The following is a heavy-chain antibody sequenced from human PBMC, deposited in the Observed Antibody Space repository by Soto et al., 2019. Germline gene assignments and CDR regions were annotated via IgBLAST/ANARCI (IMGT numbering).Heavy chain of an antibody. CDR2: IHAGNGNT. D-gene: IGHD2-15*01. J-gene: IGHJ4*02. CDR3: ARGVAFLDY. Sequence: ASVKVSCKASGYTFSSYAIHWVRQAPGQGLEWMGWIHAGNGNTKYSQSFQGRVTISRDTSATTAYMELNSLRSEDTAVYYCARGVAFLDYWGQGTPVTVSS. CDR1: GYTFSSYA. V-gene: IGHV1-3*01.